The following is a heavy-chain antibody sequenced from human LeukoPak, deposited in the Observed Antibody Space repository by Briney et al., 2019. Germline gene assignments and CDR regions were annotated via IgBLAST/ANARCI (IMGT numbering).Heavy chain of an antibody. Sequence: GRSLSLSCAASGFTFSSYAMSWVRQAPGKGLEWVSAISGPGGSSDYAASVKGRFTISRDNSKNTLFLQMNSLRAEDTAIYYCAKKVGLVSAPLYYFDVWGQGTLVTVSS. CDR2: ISGPGGSS. CDR1: GFTFSSYA. D-gene: IGHD5/OR15-5a*01. J-gene: IGHJ4*02. CDR3: AKKVGLVSAPLYYFDV. V-gene: IGHV3-23*01.